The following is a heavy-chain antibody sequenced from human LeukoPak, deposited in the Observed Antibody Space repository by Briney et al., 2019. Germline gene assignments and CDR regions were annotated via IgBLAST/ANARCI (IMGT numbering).Heavy chain of an antibody. CDR1: GYTFTSYG. D-gene: IGHD2-2*01. CDR3: ARDGCSSTSCSLSGYYGMDV. J-gene: IGHJ6*02. V-gene: IGHV1-18*01. CDR2: VSAYNGNT. Sequence: ASVKVSCKASGYTFTSYGISWVRQAPGPGLEWMGWVSAYNGNTNYAQKLQGRVTMTTDTSTSTAYMELRSLRFDDTAVYYCARDGCSSTSCSLSGYYGMDVWGQGTTVTGSS.